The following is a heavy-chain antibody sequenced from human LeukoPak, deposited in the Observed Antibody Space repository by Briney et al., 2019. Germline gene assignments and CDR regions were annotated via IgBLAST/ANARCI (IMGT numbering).Heavy chain of an antibody. CDR2: IYPGDSDT. CDR3: ARLYYYDSSGHSPNFDY. J-gene: IGHJ4*02. CDR1: GYSFTSYW. V-gene: IGHV5-51*01. D-gene: IGHD3-22*01. Sequence: GESLKISCKGSGYSFTSYWIGWVRQMPGKGLEWMGIIYPGDSDTRYSPSFQGQVTISADKSVSTAYLQWSSLKASDTAMYYCARLYYYDSSGHSPNFDYWGQGTLVTVSS.